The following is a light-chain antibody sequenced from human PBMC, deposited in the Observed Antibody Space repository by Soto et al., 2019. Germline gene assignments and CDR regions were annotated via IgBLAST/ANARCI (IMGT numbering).Light chain of an antibody. CDR3: SSYAGSNNFGV. CDR2: EVT. Sequence: QSALTQPPSVSGSPGQSVTISCTGTSSDVGDYNYVSWYQHQPDKAPKLMIYEVTKRPSGVPDRFSGSKSGNTASLTVSGLQPEDEADYYCSSYAGSNNFGVFGGGTQLTVL. J-gene: IGLJ2*01. CDR1: SSDVGDYNY. V-gene: IGLV2-8*01.